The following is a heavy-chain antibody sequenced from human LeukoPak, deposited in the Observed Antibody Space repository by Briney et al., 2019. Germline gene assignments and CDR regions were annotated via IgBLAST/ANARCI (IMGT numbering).Heavy chain of an antibody. CDR1: GFTFSSYW. CDR3: ARGSYYDSSGYYYGY. CDR2: INSDGSST. D-gene: IGHD3-22*01. Sequence: GGSLRLSCAASGFTFSSYWMHWVRQAPGKGLVWVSRINSDGSSTSYADSVKGRFTISRDNAKNTLYLQMNSLRAEDTAVYYCARGSYYDSSGYYYGYWGQGTLVTVSS. J-gene: IGHJ4*02. V-gene: IGHV3-74*01.